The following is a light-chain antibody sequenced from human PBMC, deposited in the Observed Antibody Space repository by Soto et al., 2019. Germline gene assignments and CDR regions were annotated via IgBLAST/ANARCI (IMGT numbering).Light chain of an antibody. CDR2: DVN. Sequence: QSALTQPPSASGSPGQSVAISCSGTSSDVGGYNYVSWYQQHPGKAPKLMIYDVNKRPSGVHDRFSGSKSGNTASLTVSGLQAEDEADYYCISYAGSNKPAFGGGTKLTVL. V-gene: IGLV2-8*01. CDR3: ISYAGSNKPA. CDR1: SSDVGGYNY. J-gene: IGLJ2*01.